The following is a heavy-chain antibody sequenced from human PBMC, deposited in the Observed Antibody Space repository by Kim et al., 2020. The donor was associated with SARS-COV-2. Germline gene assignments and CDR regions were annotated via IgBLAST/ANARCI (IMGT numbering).Heavy chain of an antibody. D-gene: IGHD1-26*01. J-gene: IGHJ2*01. Sequence: GGSLRLSCAASGFTFSSYAMSWVRQAPGKGLEWVSAISGSGGSTYYADSVKGRFTISRDNSKNTLYLQMNSLRAEDTAVYYCAKDGESGSFGRWYFDLWGRGTLVTVSS. V-gene: IGHV3-23*01. CDR3: AKDGESGSFGRWYFDL. CDR1: GFTFSSYA. CDR2: ISGSGGST.